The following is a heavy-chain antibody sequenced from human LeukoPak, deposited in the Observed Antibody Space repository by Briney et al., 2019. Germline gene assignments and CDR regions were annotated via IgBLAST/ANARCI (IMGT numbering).Heavy chain of an antibody. CDR1: GGSISSYY. Sequence: SETLSLTCTVSGGSISSYYWSWIRQPPGKGLEWIGYIYYSGSTNYNPSLKSRVTISVDTSKNQFSLKLSSVTAADTAVYYCAGEEQWLVFRHWGQGTLVTVSS. CDR2: IYYSGST. J-gene: IGHJ1*01. D-gene: IGHD6-19*01. CDR3: AGEEQWLVFRH. V-gene: IGHV4-59*01.